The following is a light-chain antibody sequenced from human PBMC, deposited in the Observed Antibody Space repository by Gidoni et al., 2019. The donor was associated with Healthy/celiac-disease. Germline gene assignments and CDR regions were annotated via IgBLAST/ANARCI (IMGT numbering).Light chain of an antibody. Sequence: EIVFTQSPATLSLSPGERATLSCRASQSVSSYLAWYQQKPGQAHRLLIYDASNRATGIPARLSGSGSGKDLTLTISSLEPEDFAVYYCQQRSNWPPTFGPGTKVDIK. CDR3: QQRSNWPPT. J-gene: IGKJ3*01. V-gene: IGKV3-11*01. CDR2: DAS. CDR1: QSVSSY.